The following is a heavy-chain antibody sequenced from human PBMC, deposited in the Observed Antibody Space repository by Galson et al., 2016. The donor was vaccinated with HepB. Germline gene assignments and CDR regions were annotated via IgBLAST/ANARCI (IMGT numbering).Heavy chain of an antibody. J-gene: IGHJ3*02. CDR3: ARVRLGADAFDI. CDR2: MNPNSGNT. D-gene: IGHD7-27*01. Sequence: SVKVSCKASGYTFTSYDIGWVRQAAGQGLEWMGWMNPNSGNTGFAQKFQGRVTMTRSTSISTAYMELSSLRSEDTTVYYCARVRLGADAFDIWGQGTMVTVSS. V-gene: IGHV1-8*01. CDR1: GYTFTSYD.